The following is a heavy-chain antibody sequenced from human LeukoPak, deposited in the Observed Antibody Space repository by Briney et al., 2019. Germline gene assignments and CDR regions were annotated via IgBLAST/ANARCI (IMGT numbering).Heavy chain of an antibody. D-gene: IGHD3-22*01. J-gene: IGHJ4*02. CDR3: AVPSSGYYSYFDD. V-gene: IGHV4-30-2*01. Sequence: SETLSLTCAVSGDSSSSGGYSWSWIRQPPGKGLEWIGYIYHSGSTYYNPSLKSRVIISVDRSKNQFSLKLSSVTAADTAVYYCAVPSSGYYSYFDDWGQGTLVTVSS. CDR1: GDSSSSGGYS. CDR2: IYHSGST.